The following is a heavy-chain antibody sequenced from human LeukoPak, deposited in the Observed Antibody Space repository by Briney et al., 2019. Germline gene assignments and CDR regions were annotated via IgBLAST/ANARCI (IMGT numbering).Heavy chain of an antibody. Sequence: GGSLRPSCAASGFTFSSYGMHWVRQAPGKGLEWVAFIRYDGSNKYYADSVKGRFTISRDNSKNTLYLQMNSLRAEDTAVYYCAKDFIVVVPAVDYWGQGTLVTVSS. CDR1: GFTFSSYG. CDR3: AKDFIVVVPAVDY. D-gene: IGHD2-2*01. V-gene: IGHV3-30*02. CDR2: IRYDGSNK. J-gene: IGHJ4*02.